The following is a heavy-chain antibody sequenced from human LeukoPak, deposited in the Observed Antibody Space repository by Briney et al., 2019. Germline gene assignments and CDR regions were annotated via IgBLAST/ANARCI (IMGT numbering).Heavy chain of an antibody. Sequence: SETLSLTCTLSGDSISSYYLSWIRQPPGKGLEWIGCIYYSGSTKYNPSLKRRVTKSRHTSKNQFSLKLGSVTAAHTPVYYCPRVAFGRSGIDYWGQGALVTVSS. CDR3: PRVAFGRSGIDY. V-gene: IGHV4-59*12. CDR2: IYYSGST. D-gene: IGHD3-3*02. J-gene: IGHJ4*02. CDR1: GDSISSYY.